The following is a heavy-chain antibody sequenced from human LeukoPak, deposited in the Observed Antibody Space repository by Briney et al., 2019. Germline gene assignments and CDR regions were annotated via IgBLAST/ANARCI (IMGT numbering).Heavy chain of an antibody. V-gene: IGHV4-59*12. CDR1: GGSISSYY. D-gene: IGHD3-22*01. Sequence: SETLSLTCTVSGGSISSYYWSWIRQPPGKGLEWIGYIYYSGSTNYNPSLKSRVTISVDTSKNQFSLKLSSVTAADTAVYYCARAYYDSSGLKFDYWGQGTLVTVSS. J-gene: IGHJ4*02. CDR3: ARAYYDSSGLKFDY. CDR2: IYYSGST.